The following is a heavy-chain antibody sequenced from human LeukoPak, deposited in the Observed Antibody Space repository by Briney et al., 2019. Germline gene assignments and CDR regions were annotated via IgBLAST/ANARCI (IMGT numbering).Heavy chain of an antibody. CDR2: ISSSGSTI. CDR3: ARDIAPIVGVFDY. Sequence: HTGGSLRLSCAASGFTFSSYEMNWVRQAPGKGLEWVSYISSSGSTIYYADSVKGRFTISRDNAKNSLYLQMNSLRAEDTAVYYCARDIAPIVGVFDYWGQGTLVTVSS. J-gene: IGHJ4*02. CDR1: GFTFSSYE. V-gene: IGHV3-48*03. D-gene: IGHD1-26*01.